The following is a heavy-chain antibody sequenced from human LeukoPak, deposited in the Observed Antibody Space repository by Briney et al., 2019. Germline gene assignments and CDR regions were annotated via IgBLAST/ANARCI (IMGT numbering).Heavy chain of an antibody. J-gene: IGHJ4*02. CDR3: VKGYYDSSGYGHFDY. Sequence: GGSLRLSCSASGFTFSSYAMHWVRQAPGKGLEYVSAISGSGGSTYYADSVKGRFTISRDNSKNTLYLQMSSLRAEDTAVYYCVKGYYDSSGYGHFDYWGQGTLVTASS. CDR1: GFTFSSYA. V-gene: IGHV3-64D*06. CDR2: ISGSGGST. D-gene: IGHD3-22*01.